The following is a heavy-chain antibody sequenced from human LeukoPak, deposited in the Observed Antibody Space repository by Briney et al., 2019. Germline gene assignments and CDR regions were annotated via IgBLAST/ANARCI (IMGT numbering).Heavy chain of an antibody. Sequence: ASVKVSCKASGYTFTGYYMHWVRQAPGQGLEGMDRINPNSGGTNHAQKFQGRVTMTRDTYISTAYMELSRLTSDDTAVYYCARPNYGNTWFDPWGQGTLVTVSS. CDR2: INPNSGGT. CDR3: ARPNYGNTWFDP. V-gene: IGHV1-2*06. D-gene: IGHD4-17*01. J-gene: IGHJ5*02. CDR1: GYTFTGYY.